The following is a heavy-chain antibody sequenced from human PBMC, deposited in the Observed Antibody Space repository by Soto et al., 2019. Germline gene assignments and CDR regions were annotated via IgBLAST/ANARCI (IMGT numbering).Heavy chain of an antibody. CDR3: ATEMYYYDSSGYI. CDR2: ISFDGNNK. D-gene: IGHD3-22*01. Sequence: LRLSCAASGFTFSSYAMHWVRQAPGKGLEWVAVISFDGNNKYSADSVKGRFFISRDNSRNTLYLQMNNLRRDDTAVYYCATEMYYYDSSGYIWGQGTLVTVSS. J-gene: IGHJ4*02. CDR1: GFTFSSYA. V-gene: IGHV3-30-3*01.